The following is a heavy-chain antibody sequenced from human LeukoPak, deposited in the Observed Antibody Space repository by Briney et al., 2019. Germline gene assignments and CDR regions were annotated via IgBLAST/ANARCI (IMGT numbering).Heavy chain of an antibody. CDR1: GFTFSSYS. CDR2: ISSSSSYI. V-gene: IGHV3-21*01. Sequence: GGSLRLSCAASGFTFSSYSMNWVRQAPGKGLEWVSSISSSSSYIYYADSVKGRFTISRDNAKNSLYLQMNSLRAEDTAVYYCAREGDRGGYNSNDYWGQGTLVTVSS. D-gene: IGHD5-24*01. CDR3: AREGDRGGYNSNDY. J-gene: IGHJ4*02.